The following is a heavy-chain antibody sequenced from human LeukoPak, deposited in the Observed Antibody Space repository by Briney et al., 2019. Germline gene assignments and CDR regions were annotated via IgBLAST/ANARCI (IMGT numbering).Heavy chain of an antibody. CDR3: AKGPITMVRDARGAFDI. J-gene: IGHJ3*02. D-gene: IGHD3-10*01. V-gene: IGHV3-23*01. CDR1: GFTFSSYA. CDR2: ISGSGGST. Sequence: PGGSLRLSCAASGFTFSSYAMSWVRQAPGKGLEWVSAISGSGGSTYYADSVKGRFTISRDNSKNTLYLQMNSLRAEDTAVYYCAKGPITMVRDARGAFDIWGQGTMVTVSS.